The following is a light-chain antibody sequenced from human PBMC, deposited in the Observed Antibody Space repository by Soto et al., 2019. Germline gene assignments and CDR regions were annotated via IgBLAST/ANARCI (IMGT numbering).Light chain of an antibody. J-gene: IGKJ5*01. V-gene: IGKV2-30*02. Sequence: DVVMTQSPPSLPVALGQPASIACSSIRGLEHPDGDAYLSWFHQRAGQSPRRLIYKRSYRDSGVPERFSASGSGTDFTLTISRVEAEDAGVYYCMQATHLPITFGQGTRLEIK. CDR3: MQATHLPIT. CDR1: RGLEHPDGDAY. CDR2: KRS.